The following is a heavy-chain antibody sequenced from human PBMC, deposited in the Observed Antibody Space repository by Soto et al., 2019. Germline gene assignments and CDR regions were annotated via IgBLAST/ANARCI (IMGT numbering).Heavy chain of an antibody. Sequence: TSETLSLTCTVSGGSISSYYWSWIRQPPGKGLEWIGYIYYSGSTNYNPSLESRVTISVDTSKDHFSLNLSSVTAADTAVYYCARTGYCSGGDCSNYYYYYMDVWGKGTRVTVSS. CDR3: ARTGYCSGGDCSNYYYYYMDV. D-gene: IGHD2-15*01. J-gene: IGHJ6*03. CDR1: GGSISSYY. CDR2: IYYSGST. V-gene: IGHV4-59*01.